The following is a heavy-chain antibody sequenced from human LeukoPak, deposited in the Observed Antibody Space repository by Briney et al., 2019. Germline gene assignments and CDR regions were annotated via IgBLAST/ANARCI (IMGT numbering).Heavy chain of an antibody. J-gene: IGHJ4*02. CDR3: ARSPGIAAALLVIDY. CDR2: ISYVGSNK. CDR1: GFTFSSYA. Sequence: GGSLRLSCAASGFTFSSYAMHWVRQAPGKGLEWVAVISYVGSNKYYADSVKGRFTISRDNSKNTLYLQMNSLRAEDTAVYYCARSPGIAAALLVIDYWGQGTLVTVSS. V-gene: IGHV3-30-3*01. D-gene: IGHD6-13*01.